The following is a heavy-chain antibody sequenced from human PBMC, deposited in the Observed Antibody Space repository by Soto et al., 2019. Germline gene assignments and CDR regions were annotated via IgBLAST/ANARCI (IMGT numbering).Heavy chain of an antibody. D-gene: IGHD2-8*02. CDR2: FSLSGTT. V-gene: IGHV4-4*07. J-gene: IGHJ4*02. CDR1: GASIACSSY. Sequence: SGTLSLTCSVSGASIACSSYWSWIRQPAGKGLEWIGRFSLSGTTNYSPSLRSRVTMSADVSKNQFSLRLTSVTAADTALYYCARGMTPPGAPAWYYFDSWGQGTLVTVSS. CDR3: ARGMTPPGAPAWYYFDS.